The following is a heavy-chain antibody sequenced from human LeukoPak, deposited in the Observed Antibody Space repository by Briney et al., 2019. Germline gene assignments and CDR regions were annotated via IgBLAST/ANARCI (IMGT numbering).Heavy chain of an antibody. CDR3: ARLYSGYDPDY. Sequence: KPSETLSLTCTVSGGSISSYYWSWIRQPPGKGLEWIGYIYYSGSTNYNPSLKSRVTISVDTSKNQFSLKLSSVTAADTAVYYCARLYSGYDPDYWGQGTLDTVSS. D-gene: IGHD5-12*01. V-gene: IGHV4-59*01. CDR2: IYYSGST. J-gene: IGHJ4*02. CDR1: GGSISSYY.